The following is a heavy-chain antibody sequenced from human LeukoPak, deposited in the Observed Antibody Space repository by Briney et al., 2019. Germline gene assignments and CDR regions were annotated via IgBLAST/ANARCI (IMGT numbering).Heavy chain of an antibody. CDR2: ISSSSSYI. Sequence: PGGSLRLSCAASGFTFSSYSMNWVRQAPGKGLEWVSSISSSSSYIYYADSVKGRFTISRDNSKNTLYLQMNSLRAEDTAVYYCVIGAKVVVPADDDTQDAFDIWGQGTMVTVSS. D-gene: IGHD2-2*01. V-gene: IGHV3-21*01. CDR3: VIGAKVVVPADDDTQDAFDI. J-gene: IGHJ3*02. CDR1: GFTFSSYS.